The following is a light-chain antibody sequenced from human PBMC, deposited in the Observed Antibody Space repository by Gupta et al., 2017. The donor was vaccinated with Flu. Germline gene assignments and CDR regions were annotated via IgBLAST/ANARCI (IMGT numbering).Light chain of an antibody. CDR3: QQSDTTPFT. CDR1: QSISNY. V-gene: IGKV1-39*01. Sequence: PTSLSASVGDRVTITCRASQSISNYLNWYQQTPGKAPKLLIYATSSLQSGVPSRFSGSGSGTDFTLTISRLQPEDFATYYCQQSDTTPFTFGQGTKLEIK. CDR2: ATS. J-gene: IGKJ2*01.